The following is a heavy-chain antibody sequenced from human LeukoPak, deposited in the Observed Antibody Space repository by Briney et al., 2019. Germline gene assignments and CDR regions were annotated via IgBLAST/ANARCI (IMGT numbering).Heavy chain of an antibody. CDR2: IRNLVNGGTT. CDR3: SRFYSSGWASGAFDI. Sequence: GGSLRLSCTASGFTFGDYAMSWVRQAPGKGLEWIGFIRNLVNGGTTGYAASVKGRVTISRDDSKSIAYLQMNSLKTEDTAVYYCSRFYSSGWASGAFDIWGQGTMVTASS. D-gene: IGHD3-22*01. V-gene: IGHV3-49*04. J-gene: IGHJ3*02. CDR1: GFTFGDYA.